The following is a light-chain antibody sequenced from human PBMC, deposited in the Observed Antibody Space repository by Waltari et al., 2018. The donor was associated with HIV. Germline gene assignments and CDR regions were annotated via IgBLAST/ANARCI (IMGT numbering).Light chain of an antibody. CDR3: HSRDSSGNHL. J-gene: IGLJ2*01. V-gene: IGLV3-19*01. CDR2: AKI. Sequence: SSELTQAPAVSVALGQTASITFHGDSLKNYYANWYHQKPGQAPVLVIYAKINRPSGIPDRFSGSGSRNTASLTITGAQAEDEGDYYCHSRDSSGNHLFGGGTKVTVL. CDR1: SLKNYY.